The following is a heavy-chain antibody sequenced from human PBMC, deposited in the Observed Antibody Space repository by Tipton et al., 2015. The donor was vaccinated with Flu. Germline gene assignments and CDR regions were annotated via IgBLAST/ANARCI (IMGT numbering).Heavy chain of an antibody. J-gene: IGHJ5*01. V-gene: IGHV4-59*02. CDR1: GFTVNSNY. D-gene: IGHD3-16*01. CDR2: IYYTGYP. Sequence: LRLSCAASGFTVNSNYMSWVRQAPGKGLEWVGSIYYTGYPYYNSSLKSRLAMSIDTSKKQFSLRLSSVTAADTAVYYCAKVLFGWVESWAQGTLVTVSS. CDR3: AKVLFGWVES.